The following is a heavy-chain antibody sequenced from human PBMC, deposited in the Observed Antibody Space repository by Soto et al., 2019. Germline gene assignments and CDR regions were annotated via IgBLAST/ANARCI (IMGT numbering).Heavy chain of an antibody. CDR3: ARAGYCSSTSCYIYYFDY. CDR2: TYYRSKWYN. D-gene: IGHD2-2*02. Sequence: SQTLSLTCAISGDSVSSNSAAWNWIRQSPSRGLEWLGRTYYRSKWYNDYAVSVKSRITINPDTSKNQFSLQLNSVTPEDTAVYYCARAGYCSSTSCYIYYFDYWGQGTLVTVSS. CDR1: GDSVSSNSAA. J-gene: IGHJ4*02. V-gene: IGHV6-1*01.